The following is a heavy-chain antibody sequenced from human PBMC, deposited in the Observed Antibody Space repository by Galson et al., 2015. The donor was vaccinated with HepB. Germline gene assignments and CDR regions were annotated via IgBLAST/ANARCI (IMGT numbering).Heavy chain of an antibody. J-gene: IGHJ4*02. Sequence: SLRLSCAASGFTFSDYYMSWIRQTPGKGLEWVSYISSSGSTIYYADSVKGRFTISRDNAKNSLYLQMNSLRAEDTAVYYCARDRRYSGYPRPIDYWGQGTLVTVSS. CDR2: ISSSGSTI. D-gene: IGHD5-12*01. V-gene: IGHV3-11*01. CDR3: ARDRRYSGYPRPIDY. CDR1: GFTFSDYY.